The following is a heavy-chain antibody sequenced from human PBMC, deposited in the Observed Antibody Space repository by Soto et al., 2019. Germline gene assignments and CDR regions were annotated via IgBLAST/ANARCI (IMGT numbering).Heavy chain of an antibody. D-gene: IGHD2-21*02. V-gene: IGHV4-59*01. CDR2: LYNTGST. Sequence: SETLSLTCTFSGGSISRYYWSLIRQPPGKGLEWIGYLYNTGSTIYNPSLESRVTISVDTSKNQFSLKLNSVTAADTAVYYCARDLWGYCGTDCYPLDVWGPGTTVTVSS. CDR3: ARDLWGYCGTDCYPLDV. CDR1: GGSISRYY. J-gene: IGHJ6*02.